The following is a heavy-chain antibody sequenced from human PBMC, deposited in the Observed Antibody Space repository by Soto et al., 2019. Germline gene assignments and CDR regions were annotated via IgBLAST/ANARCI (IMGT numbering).Heavy chain of an antibody. D-gene: IGHD1-7*01. Sequence: EVQLVESGGGLVQPGGSLRLCCAGSGFTFSDYYIDWVRQAPGKGLEWVGRSRDKGNSHSTDYAASVKGRFTVSRDASKNSLYLQMNSLKTEDTALYYCTRSKPGPTSSDYWAQGTLVTVSS. CDR1: GFTFSDYY. J-gene: IGHJ4*02. CDR2: SRDKGNSHST. V-gene: IGHV3-72*01. CDR3: TRSKPGPTSSDY.